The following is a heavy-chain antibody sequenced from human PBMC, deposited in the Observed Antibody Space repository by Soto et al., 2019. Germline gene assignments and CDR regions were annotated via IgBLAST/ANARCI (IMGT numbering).Heavy chain of an antibody. Sequence: QVQLVQSGAEVKKPGSSVKVSCKASGGTFTTYAISWVRQAPGQGLEWMGGIIPIFGTANYGQKFQGRVTITADESTSTAYMELSSLRSEDTAVYYCARTIRAGPPGDYFDYWGQGTLVTVSS. J-gene: IGHJ4*02. CDR3: ARTIRAGPPGDYFDY. D-gene: IGHD2-2*02. CDR2: IIPIFGTA. CDR1: GGTFTTYA. V-gene: IGHV1-69*12.